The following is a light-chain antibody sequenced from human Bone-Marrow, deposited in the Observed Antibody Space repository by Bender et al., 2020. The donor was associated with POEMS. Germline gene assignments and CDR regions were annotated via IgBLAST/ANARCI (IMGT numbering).Light chain of an antibody. CDR3: NSYAGSDNWV. V-gene: IGLV2-8*01. CDR2: DVT. Sequence: QSVLTQPPSASGTPGQTVAISCTGTSSDVGGYDYVSWYQQYPGKAPKLMIYDVTARPSGVPVRFSASKSGNTASLTISGLQADDEGLYFCNSYAGSDNWVFGGGTKLTVL. J-gene: IGLJ3*02. CDR1: SSDVGGYDY.